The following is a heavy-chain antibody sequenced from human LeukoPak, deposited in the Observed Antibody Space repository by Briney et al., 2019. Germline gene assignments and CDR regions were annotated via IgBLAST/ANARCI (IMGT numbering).Heavy chain of an antibody. CDR1: GYSISSGYY. J-gene: IGHJ3*02. Sequence: SETLSLTCAVSGYSISSGYYWGWIRQPPGKGLEWIGSIYHSGSTYYNPSLKSRVTISVDTSKNQFSLKLSSVTAADTAVYYCARDQYSSSWSNAFDIWGQGTMVTVSS. CDR2: IYHSGST. CDR3: ARDQYSSSWSNAFDI. D-gene: IGHD6-13*01. V-gene: IGHV4-38-2*02.